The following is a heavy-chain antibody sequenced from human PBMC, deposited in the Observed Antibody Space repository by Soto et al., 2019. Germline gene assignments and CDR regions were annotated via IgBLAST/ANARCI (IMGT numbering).Heavy chain of an antibody. Sequence: GASVQVSCKASGYTFTGYYMHCVRQAPGQGLERMGWINPNSGGTNYAQKFQGWVTMTRDTSISTADMELSRLRSDDTAVYYCARDSVGLTVTPTYYYYYGMDVWGQGTTVTVSS. D-gene: IGHD4-17*01. CDR1: GYTFTGYY. CDR2: INPNSGGT. J-gene: IGHJ6*02. CDR3: ARDSVGLTVTPTYYYYYGMDV. V-gene: IGHV1-2*04.